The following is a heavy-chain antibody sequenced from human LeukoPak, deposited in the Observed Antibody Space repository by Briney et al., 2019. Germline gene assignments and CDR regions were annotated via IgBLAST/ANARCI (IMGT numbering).Heavy chain of an antibody. V-gene: IGHV1-46*01. Sequence: ASVKVSCKASGYXFTSYYIHWVRQAPGQGREWMGLINPSGGSTSYAQKFQGRVTMTRDTSTSTVYMELSRLRSEDTAVYYCAREGSGWYGNFDYWGQGTLVTVSS. CDR3: AREGSGWYGNFDY. D-gene: IGHD6-19*01. CDR1: GYXFTSYY. CDR2: INPSGGST. J-gene: IGHJ4*02.